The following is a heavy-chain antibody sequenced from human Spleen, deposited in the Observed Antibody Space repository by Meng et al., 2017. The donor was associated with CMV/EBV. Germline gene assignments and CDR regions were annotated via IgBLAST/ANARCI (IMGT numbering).Heavy chain of an antibody. CDR2: ISYDGSNK. D-gene: IGHD4-17*01. V-gene: IGHV3-30*18. J-gene: IGHJ4*02. Sequence: AASGFTFSSYGMHWVRQAPGKGLEWVAVISYDGSNKYYADSVKGRFTISRDNSKNTLYLQMNSLRAEDTAVYYCAKDLYVTTPAFDYWGQGTLVTVSS. CDR1: GFTFSSYG. CDR3: AKDLYVTTPAFDY.